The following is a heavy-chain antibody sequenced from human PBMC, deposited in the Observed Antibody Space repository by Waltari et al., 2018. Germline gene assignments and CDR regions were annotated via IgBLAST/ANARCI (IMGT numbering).Heavy chain of an antibody. CDR3: ARVATKTYSSPVPGRPYYYGMDV. V-gene: IGHV3-74*01. J-gene: IGHJ6*02. CDR2: INSDGSST. CDR1: AFTFSRYW. Sequence: EEQLVESGGGLAQPGESLRLSCAASAFTFSRYWMDWVRQAPGRGLVWVSRINSDGSSTTYADSVKGRFTISRDNAKNTLYVQMNRLRAEDTAVYYCARVATKTYSSPVPGRPYYYGMDVWGQGTTVTVSS. D-gene: IGHD6-19*01.